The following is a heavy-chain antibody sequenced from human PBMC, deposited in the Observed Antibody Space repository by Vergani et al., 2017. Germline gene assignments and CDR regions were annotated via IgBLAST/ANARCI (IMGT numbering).Heavy chain of an antibody. D-gene: IGHD4-11*01. J-gene: IGHJ6*02. CDR3: ARVNTETNGHLYYYYDMDV. CDR2: IDHTGRP. V-gene: IGHV4-34*01. CDR1: GGSFTSYH. Sequence: QVQLQQWGGGLLKPSETLSLTCVVNGGSFTSYHWTWIRQSPGEGLEWVGDIDHTGRPDYNPSLKNRLTMSVDKSRNQFSLTLNSVTATETAIYFCARVNTETNGHLYYYYDMDVWGQGTAVTVS.